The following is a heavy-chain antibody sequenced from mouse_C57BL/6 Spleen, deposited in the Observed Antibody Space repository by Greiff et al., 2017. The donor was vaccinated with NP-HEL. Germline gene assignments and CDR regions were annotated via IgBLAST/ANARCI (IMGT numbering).Heavy chain of an antibody. CDR1: GFTFSDYY. D-gene: IGHD2-4*01. J-gene: IGHJ4*01. CDR3: ARRGYDYDGYAMDY. V-gene: IGHV5-12*01. CDR2: ISNGGGST. Sequence: EVQGVESGGGLVQPGGSLKLSCAASGFTFSDYYMYWVRQTPEQRLEWVAYISNGGGSTYYPATVKGRFTISRDNAKNTLYLQMSRLKSEDTAMYYCARRGYDYDGYAMDYWGQGTSVTVSS.